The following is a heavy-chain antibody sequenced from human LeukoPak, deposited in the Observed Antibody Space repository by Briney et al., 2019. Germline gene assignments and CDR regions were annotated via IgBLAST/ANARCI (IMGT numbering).Heavy chain of an antibody. Sequence: GGSLRLSCAASGFTLSTYEMNWVRQSPGEGVDWVSYITTSGSTMSYAVSVKGRFTISRDNAKNSLYLQMNGLRAEDTAVYYCARLDFYDTTGYLFDYWGQGTLVTVSS. CDR1: GFTLSTYE. CDR3: ARLDFYDTTGYLFDY. J-gene: IGHJ4*02. CDR2: ITTSGSTM. V-gene: IGHV3-48*03. D-gene: IGHD3-22*01.